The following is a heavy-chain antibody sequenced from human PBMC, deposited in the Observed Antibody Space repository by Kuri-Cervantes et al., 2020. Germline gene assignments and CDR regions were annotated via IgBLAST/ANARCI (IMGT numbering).Heavy chain of an antibody. Sequence: ASVKVSCKASGYTFTGYYMHWVRQAPGQGLEWMGWINPNSGGTNYAQKFQGRVTTTRDTSISTAYMELSRLRSDDTAVYYCASGSLYGSGSYYPYYYYYYMDVWGKGTTVTVSS. D-gene: IGHD3-10*01. J-gene: IGHJ6*03. V-gene: IGHV1-2*02. CDR1: GYTFTGYY. CDR2: INPNSGGT. CDR3: ASGSLYGSGSYYPYYYYYYMDV.